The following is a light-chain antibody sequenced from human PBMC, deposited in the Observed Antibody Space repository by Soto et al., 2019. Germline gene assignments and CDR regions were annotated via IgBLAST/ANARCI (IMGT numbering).Light chain of an antibody. CDR1: QSVSSN. J-gene: IGKJ4*01. Sequence: EIVMTQSPATLSVSPGETATLSCRASQSVSSNLAWYQQKPGQAPRLLIYGASTRATDIPPRLSSSVSGTEFTINIPSRQSEDFAVYYCQQYKNWPPLTFGGGTKVEIK. V-gene: IGKV3-15*01. CDR2: GAS. CDR3: QQYKNWPPLT.